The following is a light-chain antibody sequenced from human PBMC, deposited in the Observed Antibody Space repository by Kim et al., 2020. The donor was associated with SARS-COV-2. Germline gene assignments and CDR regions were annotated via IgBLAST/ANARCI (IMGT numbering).Light chain of an antibody. CDR2: EVS. V-gene: IGLV2-23*02. CDR3: CSYAVSITFV. CDR1: SSDVGSYNP. J-gene: IGLJ1*01. Sequence: GQSITISCTGTSSDVGSYNPVSWYQQHPGKAPKLMIYEVSERPSGVSNRFSGSKSGNTASLTISGLQAEDEADYYCCSYAVSITFVFGTGTKVTVL.